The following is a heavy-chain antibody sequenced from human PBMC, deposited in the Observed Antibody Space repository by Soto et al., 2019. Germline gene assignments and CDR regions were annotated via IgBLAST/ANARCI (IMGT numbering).Heavy chain of an antibody. V-gene: IGHV3-30-3*01. Sequence: QVQLVESGGGVVQPGRSLRLSCAASGFTFSSYAMHWVRQAPGKXXEXXAVISYDGSNKYYADSVKGRFTISRDNSKXXXXXXXXXXXXXXXXXXXXXXXXXXXXXXXXGMDVWGQGTTVTVSS. J-gene: IGHJ6*02. CDR3: XXXXXXXXXXXXGMDV. CDR2: ISYDGSNK. CDR1: GFTFSSYA.